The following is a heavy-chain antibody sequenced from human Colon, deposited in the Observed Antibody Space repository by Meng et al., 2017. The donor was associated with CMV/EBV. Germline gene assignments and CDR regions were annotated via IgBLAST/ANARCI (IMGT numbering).Heavy chain of an antibody. CDR1: GFTFLSSS. Sequence: GQLVESWGGLVKPGASLSLSCAGSGFTFLSSSLNWVRQSPGKGLEWVSSISTTVSYVYYADSVKGRFTISRDNAKNSLYLQMDSLRAEDTAVYYCAREPGTYGYFDFWGQGTLVTVSS. J-gene: IGHJ4*02. D-gene: IGHD3-10*01. CDR3: AREPGTYGYFDF. CDR2: ISTTVSYV. V-gene: IGHV3-21*01.